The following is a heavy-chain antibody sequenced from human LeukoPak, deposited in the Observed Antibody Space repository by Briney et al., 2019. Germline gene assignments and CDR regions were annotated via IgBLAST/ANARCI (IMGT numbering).Heavy chain of an antibody. J-gene: IGHJ5*02. Sequence: GESLKISCKGSGYSVTSYWIGWVRQMPGKGLEWMGLIYPGDSDTRYSPSFQGQVTISAAKSISTAYLQWSSLKASDTAMYYCARRSGAMVRGPQGGWFDPWGQGTLVTVSS. CDR3: ARRSGAMVRGPQGGWFDP. CDR1: GYSVTSYW. D-gene: IGHD3-10*01. V-gene: IGHV5-51*01. CDR2: IYPGDSDT.